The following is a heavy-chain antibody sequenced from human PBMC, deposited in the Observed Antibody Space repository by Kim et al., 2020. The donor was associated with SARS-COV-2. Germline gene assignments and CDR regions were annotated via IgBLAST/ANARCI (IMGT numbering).Heavy chain of an antibody. CDR1: RFTFSNAW. CDR3: TTFPVHGLSAFDI. Sequence: GGSLRLSCAGSRFTFSNAWLSWVRQAQGKGLEWAGHIKSKADGGTTDYAAPVKGRFTISRDDSKNTLFLHMSSLQSEDTAVYYCTTFPVHGLSAFDIWGQGTMVTVSS. J-gene: IGHJ3*02. CDR2: IKSKADGGTT. V-gene: IGHV3-15*01. D-gene: IGHD6-19*01.